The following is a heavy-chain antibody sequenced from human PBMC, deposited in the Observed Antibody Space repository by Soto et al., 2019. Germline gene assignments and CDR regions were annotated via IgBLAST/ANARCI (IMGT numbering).Heavy chain of an antibody. CDR3: ARTAAAGKYYYDVEV. CDR2: IYPGDSGT. V-gene: IGHV5-51*01. J-gene: IGHJ6*02. Sequence: PGESLKISCKGSGYSFTSYWIGWVRQMPGKGLEWMGIIYPGDSGTRYSPSFQGQVTISADKSISTAYLQWSSLKASDTAMYYCARTAAAGKYYYDVEVWGQGTTVTVSS. D-gene: IGHD6-13*01. CDR1: GYSFTSYW.